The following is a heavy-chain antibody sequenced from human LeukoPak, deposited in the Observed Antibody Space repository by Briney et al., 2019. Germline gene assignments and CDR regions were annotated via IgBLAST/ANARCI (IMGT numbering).Heavy chain of an antibody. D-gene: IGHD4-17*01. Sequence: SETLSLTCGVSGVSFSTYYWSWIRQSPEKGLEWIGEVNHSGYTNYNPSLKSRVTISVDTSKNQFSLKLRSVTAAGTAIYYCARQLYGSDYWGQGTLVTVSS. CDR2: VNHSGYT. CDR1: GVSFSTYY. J-gene: IGHJ4*02. V-gene: IGHV4-34*01. CDR3: ARQLYGSDY.